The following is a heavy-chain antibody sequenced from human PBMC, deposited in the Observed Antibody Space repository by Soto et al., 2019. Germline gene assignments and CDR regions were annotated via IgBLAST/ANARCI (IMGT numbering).Heavy chain of an antibody. CDR3: ARVSREVVPAAIDY. CDR2: INSDGSSK. J-gene: IGHJ4*02. CDR1: GFPFSSYW. D-gene: IGHD2-2*01. Sequence: GGSLRLSCAASGFPFSSYWIHWVRQAPGKGLVWVSRINSDGSSKTYADSVKGRFTISRDNAKNTLYLQMTSLRAEDTAVYYCARVSREVVPAAIDYWGQGT. V-gene: IGHV3-74*01.